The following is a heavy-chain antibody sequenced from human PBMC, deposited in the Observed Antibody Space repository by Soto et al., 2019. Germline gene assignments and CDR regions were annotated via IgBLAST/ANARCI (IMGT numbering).Heavy chain of an antibody. CDR1: GYTFTSYA. CDR3: ARDDSSSWSHYYYYMDV. CDR2: INAGSGNT. D-gene: IGHD6-13*01. J-gene: IGHJ6*03. Sequence: ASVKVSCKASGYTFTSYAMHWVRQAPGQRLEWMGWINAGSGNTKYSQKFQGRVTITRDTSASTAYMELSSLRSEDTAVYYCARDDSSSWSHYYYYMDVWGKGTTVTVSS. V-gene: IGHV1-3*01.